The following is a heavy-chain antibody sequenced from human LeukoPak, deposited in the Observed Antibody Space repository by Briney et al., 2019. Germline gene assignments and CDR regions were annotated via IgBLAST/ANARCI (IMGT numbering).Heavy chain of an antibody. J-gene: IGHJ4*02. CDR3: ARVDTYDYYDSSGSPKRAFDY. CDR2: IYHSGST. CDR1: GYSISSGYY. D-gene: IGHD3-22*01. V-gene: IGHV4-38-2*01. Sequence: PSETLSLTCAVSGYSISSGYYWGWIRQPPGKGLEWIGSIYHSGSTYYNPSLKGRVTISVDTSKNQFSLKLSSVTAADTAAYYCARVDTYDYYDSSGSPKRAFDYWGQGTLVTVSS.